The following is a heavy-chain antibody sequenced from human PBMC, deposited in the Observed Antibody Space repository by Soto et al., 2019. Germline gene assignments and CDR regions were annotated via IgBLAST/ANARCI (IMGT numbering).Heavy chain of an antibody. CDR1: GFTFSSYA. D-gene: IGHD2-2*01. CDR3: AKARYRVPAATDPATYYGMDV. V-gene: IGHV3-23*01. Sequence: EVQLLESGGGLVQPGGSLRLSCAASGFTFSSYAMSWVRQAPGKGLEWVSAISGSGGSTYYADSVKGRFTISRDNSKNTLYLQMNSLRAEDTAVYYCAKARYRVPAATDPATYYGMDVWGQGTTVTVSS. J-gene: IGHJ6*02. CDR2: ISGSGGST.